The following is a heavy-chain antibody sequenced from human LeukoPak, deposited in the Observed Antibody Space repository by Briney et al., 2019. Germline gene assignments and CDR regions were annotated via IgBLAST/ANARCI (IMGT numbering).Heavy chain of an antibody. CDR3: ARDNSQASAGCTNFDY. CDR1: GYTFTSYA. D-gene: IGHD6-13*01. V-gene: IGHV1-3*01. Sequence: GASVKVSCEASGYTFTSYAMHWVRQAPGQRLEWMGWINAGNGNTKYSQDFQGRVAFTSDASASTSYMELSSLRSEDTAVYFCARDNSQASAGCTNFDYWGQGTLVTVSS. J-gene: IGHJ4*02. CDR2: INAGNGNT.